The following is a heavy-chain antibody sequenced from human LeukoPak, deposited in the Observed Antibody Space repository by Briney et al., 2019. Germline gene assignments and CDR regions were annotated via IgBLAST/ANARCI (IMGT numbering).Heavy chain of an antibody. CDR2: ISAYNGNT. J-gene: IGHJ6*03. V-gene: IGHV1-18*01. Sequence: ASVKVSCKASGYTFTSYGISWVRQAPGQGLEGMGWISAYNGNTNYAQKLQGRVTITTDTSTSTAYMELRSLRSDDTAVYYCARVKPYYYYYMDVWGKGTTVTVSS. CDR3: ARVKPYYYYYMDV. CDR1: GYTFTSYG.